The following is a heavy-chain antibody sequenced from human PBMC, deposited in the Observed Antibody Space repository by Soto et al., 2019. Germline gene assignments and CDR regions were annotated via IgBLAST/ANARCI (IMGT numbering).Heavy chain of an antibody. V-gene: IGHV4-34*01. Sequence: QVQLQQWGAGLLKPSETLSLTCAVYGGSFSGYYWSWIRQPPGKGLEWIGEINHSGSTNYNPSLKSRVTISVATSKNQFSLKLSSVTAADTAVYYCARGSSSWYGRYYYYYGMDVWGQGTTVTVSS. J-gene: IGHJ6*02. D-gene: IGHD6-13*01. CDR2: INHSGST. CDR1: GGSFSGYY. CDR3: ARGSSSWYGRYYYYYGMDV.